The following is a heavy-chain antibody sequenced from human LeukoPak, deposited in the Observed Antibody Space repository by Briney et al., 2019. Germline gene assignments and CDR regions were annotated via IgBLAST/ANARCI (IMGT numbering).Heavy chain of an antibody. CDR3: ARDDVLNSGYSYGPYYYYGMDV. D-gene: IGHD5-18*01. CDR2: ISAYNGNT. V-gene: IGHV1-18*01. CDR1: GYTFTSYG. Sequence: ASVKVSCKASGYTFTSYGISWVRQAPGQGLEWMGWISAYNGNTNYAQKLQGRVTMTTDTSTSTAYMELGSLRSDDTAVYYCARDDVLNSGYSYGPYYYYGMDVWGQGTTVTVSS. J-gene: IGHJ6*02.